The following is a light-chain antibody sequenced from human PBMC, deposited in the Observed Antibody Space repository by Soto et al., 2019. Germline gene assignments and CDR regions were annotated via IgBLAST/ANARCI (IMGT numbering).Light chain of an antibody. J-gene: IGKJ1*01. V-gene: IGKV3-11*01. Sequence: EIVLTQSPATLSLSPGERATHSCRASQSVNRYLAWFQQKPGQPPRLLIYDASKRATGIPARFSGSGSGTDFTLTISSLEPEDFALYYCQQRSNWPPTRTFGQGTKV. CDR2: DAS. CDR1: QSVNRY. CDR3: QQRSNWPPTRT.